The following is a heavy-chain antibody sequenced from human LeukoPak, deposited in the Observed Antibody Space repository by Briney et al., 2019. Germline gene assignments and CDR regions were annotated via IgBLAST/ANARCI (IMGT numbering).Heavy chain of an antibody. V-gene: IGHV3-23*01. CDR3: AKASRADIVVVVAGFEY. CDR1: EFNFSSYA. D-gene: IGHD2-15*01. CDR2: ISGNGGST. Sequence: GRSLRLACAATEFNFSSYAMSWVRQAPGKGLESVSTISGNGGSTYYADSVEGRFTISRDNSKNTLYLQMNSLRAEDTAVYYCAKASRADIVVVVAGFEYWGQGTLVTVSS. J-gene: IGHJ4*02.